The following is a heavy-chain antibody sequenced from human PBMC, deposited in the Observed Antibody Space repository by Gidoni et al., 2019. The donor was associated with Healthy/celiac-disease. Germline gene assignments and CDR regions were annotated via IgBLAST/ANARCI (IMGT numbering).Heavy chain of an antibody. Sequence: EVQLVESGGGLVKPGGSLRLSCAASGFTFSSYSMNWVRQAPGKGLEWVSSISSSSSYIYYADSVKGRFTISRDNAKNSLYLQMNSLRAEDTAVYYCARGADFWSGYLLYGMDVWGQGTTVTVSS. J-gene: IGHJ6*02. V-gene: IGHV3-21*01. CDR3: ARGADFWSGYLLYGMDV. CDR2: ISSSSSYI. CDR1: GFTFSSYS. D-gene: IGHD3-3*01.